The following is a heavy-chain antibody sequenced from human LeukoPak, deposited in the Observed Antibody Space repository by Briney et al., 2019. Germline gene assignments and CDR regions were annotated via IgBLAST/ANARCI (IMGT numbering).Heavy chain of an antibody. CDR2: PKEDGSGS. Sequence: GGSLRLSCAASGFGFGYYWRSWFGQAPGKGLEGVANPKEDGSGSSYVDSVKGRFTISRDNAKNSLYLQMNSLRAEDTAVYYCAKGGVVGTRYYFDSWGQGTLVTVSS. D-gene: IGHD2-15*01. V-gene: IGHV3-7*01. CDR1: GFGFGYYW. J-gene: IGHJ4*02. CDR3: AKGGVVGTRYYFDS.